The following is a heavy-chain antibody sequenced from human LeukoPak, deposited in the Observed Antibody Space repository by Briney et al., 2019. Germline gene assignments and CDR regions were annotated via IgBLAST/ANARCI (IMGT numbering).Heavy chain of an antibody. J-gene: IGHJ4*02. D-gene: IGHD6-19*01. V-gene: IGHV3-11*04. CDR2: ISCSGSTI. CDR3: ARRSVAGSLDY. Sequence: GGSLRLSCAASGFTFSDYYMSWIRQAPGKGLEWVSYISCSGSTIYYADSVKGRFTISRDNAKNSLYLQMNGLRAEDTAVYYCARRSVAGSLDYWGQGTLVTVSS. CDR1: GFTFSDYY.